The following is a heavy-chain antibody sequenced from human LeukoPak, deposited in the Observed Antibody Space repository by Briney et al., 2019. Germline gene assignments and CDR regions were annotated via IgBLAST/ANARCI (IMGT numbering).Heavy chain of an antibody. CDR3: VRGVTRGYIYAD. D-gene: IGHD5-18*01. J-gene: IGHJ4*02. V-gene: IGHV4-34*01. CDR2: INHSGST. CDR1: GGSFSGDY. Sequence: SETLSLTCAVYGGSFSGDYWSWIRKPPGKGLEWIGEINHSGSTNYNPSLKSRVTISVDTSKNQFSLKLSSVTAADTAVYFCVRGVTRGYIYADWGQGTLVTVSS.